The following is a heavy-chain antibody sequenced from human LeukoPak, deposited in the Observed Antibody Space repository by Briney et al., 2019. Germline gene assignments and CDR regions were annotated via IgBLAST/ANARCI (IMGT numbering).Heavy chain of an antibody. Sequence: GGSMRLSSAASGFTFSDYYMRWLRQAAGRGLEWVSYVSSFGSTIYYAGSVKGRFTISRDNAKNSLYLQMNSLSAEDTAVYYCARVPLRAYYFDYWGQGTLVTVSS. CDR3: ARVPLRAYYFDY. D-gene: IGHD3-16*02. V-gene: IGHV3-11*01. CDR2: VSSFGSTI. J-gene: IGHJ4*02. CDR1: GFTFSDYY.